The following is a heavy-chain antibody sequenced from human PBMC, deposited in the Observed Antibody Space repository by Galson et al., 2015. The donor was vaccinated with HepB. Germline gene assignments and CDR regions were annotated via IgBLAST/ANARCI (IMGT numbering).Heavy chain of an antibody. CDR3: AKTTGRFSADFF. J-gene: IGHJ1*01. Sequence: SLRLSCADSGSTLSKYDMHWVRQAPGKGLEWVAVISYDGRNNNHADSVKGRFTISRDNSKNTLYLQMNSLRVEDTAIYYCAKTTGRFSADFFWGQGTLVTVSS. CDR2: ISYDGRNN. D-gene: IGHD2-8*02. CDR1: GSTLSKYD. V-gene: IGHV3-30*18.